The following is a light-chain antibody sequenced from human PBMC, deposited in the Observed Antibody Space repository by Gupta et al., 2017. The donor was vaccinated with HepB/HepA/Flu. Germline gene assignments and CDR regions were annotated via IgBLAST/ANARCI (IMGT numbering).Light chain of an antibody. J-gene: IGKJ5*01. CDR3: QHEHSSPFT. CDR1: QGIGNY. CDR2: AAS. V-gene: IGKV1-16*02. Sequence: DIQMTQSPSSLSASVGDRVTITCRASQGIGNYLAWFQQKPGAAPKSLIYAASRVKSGVPSKFSGSVSETDFTLTISNRQPEDFATYYCQHEHSSPFTFGQGTHLDIK.